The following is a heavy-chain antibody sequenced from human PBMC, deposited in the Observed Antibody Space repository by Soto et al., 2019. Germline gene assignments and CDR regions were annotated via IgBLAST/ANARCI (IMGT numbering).Heavy chain of an antibody. V-gene: IGHV3-20*04. D-gene: IGHD6-19*01. CDR2: INWSGSST. Sequence: GGSLRLSCAASGFTFEDHGMTWVRQVPGKGLEWVAEINWSGSSTSYADSVKGRFTISRDNAKNSPYLQMNSLRAEDTALYFCARDGGVAVAVDASDIWGQGTMVTVSS. CDR3: ARDGGVAVAVDASDI. CDR1: GFTFEDHG. J-gene: IGHJ3*02.